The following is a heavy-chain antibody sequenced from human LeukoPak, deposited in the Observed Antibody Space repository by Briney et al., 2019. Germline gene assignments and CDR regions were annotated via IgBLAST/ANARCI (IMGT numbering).Heavy chain of an antibody. CDR1: GYTFTGYY. CDR3: ARGDCSVSGCHGGNWFDP. Sequence: ASVTVSCKASGYTFTGYYIHWVRQAPGQGLEWMGWINPNSGGTKYAQSFQGRVTMTRDTSSSTAHMELSRLRSDDTAVYYCARGDCSVSGCHGGNWFDPWGPGTLVTVPS. CDR2: INPNSGGT. V-gene: IGHV1-2*02. J-gene: IGHJ5*02. D-gene: IGHD2-15*01.